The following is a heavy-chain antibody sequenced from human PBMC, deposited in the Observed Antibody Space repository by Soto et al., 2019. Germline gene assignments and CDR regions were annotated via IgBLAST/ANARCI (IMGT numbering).Heavy chain of an antibody. Sequence: QVHLAESGGGVVQPGRSLRLSCVASGFTFNNFGMHWVRQAPGKGLEWLGVIWFDGSTTYYADSVRGRCTISRDNSKNTLYLEINSLRAEDTAVYYCAKNHNYYDRSGHYYGDGGFDYWGQGTRVTVSS. CDR2: IWFDGSTT. J-gene: IGHJ4*02. CDR1: GFTFNNFG. CDR3: AKNHNYYDRSGHYYGDGGFDY. D-gene: IGHD3-22*01. V-gene: IGHV3-33*03.